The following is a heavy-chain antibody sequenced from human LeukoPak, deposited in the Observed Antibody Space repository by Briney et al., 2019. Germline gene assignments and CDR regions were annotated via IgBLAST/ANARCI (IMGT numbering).Heavy chain of an antibody. J-gene: IGHJ4*02. CDR3: ARDNGGNPFDY. CDR2: IYYTGNT. D-gene: IGHD4-23*01. V-gene: IGHV4-30-4*08. Sequence: SETLSLTCTVSGGSISSGDYYWSWIRQPPGKGLEWIAYIYYTGNTYYNPSLKSRVTISVDTSKNQFSLKLSSVTAADTAMYYCARDNGGNPFDYWGQGTLVTASS. CDR1: GGSISSGDYY.